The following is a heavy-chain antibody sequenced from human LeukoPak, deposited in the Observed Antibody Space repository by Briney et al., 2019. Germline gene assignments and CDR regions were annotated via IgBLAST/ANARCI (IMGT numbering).Heavy chain of an antibody. J-gene: IGHJ4*02. D-gene: IGHD6-19*01. CDR1: GFTFSSYG. V-gene: IGHV3-30*18. CDR3: AKDFRKAVAGLFDY. CDR2: ISYDGSNK. Sequence: GGSLRLSCAASGFTFSSYGMHWVRQAPGRGLEWVAVISYDGSNKYYADSVKGRFTISRDNSKNTLYLQMNSLRAEDTAVYYCAKDFRKAVAGLFDYWGQGTLVIVSS.